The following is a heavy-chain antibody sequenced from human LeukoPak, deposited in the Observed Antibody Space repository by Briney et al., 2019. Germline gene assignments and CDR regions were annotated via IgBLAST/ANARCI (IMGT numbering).Heavy chain of an antibody. D-gene: IGHD3-10*01. V-gene: IGHV1-18*01. CDR2: ISTYNGNT. J-gene: IGHJ4*02. CDR3: ARDVGYYGSGTHFDD. CDR1: AYTFTTHD. Sequence: ASVKVSCKASAYTFTTHDITWVRQAPGLGLEWMGWISTYNGNTRYAQTLQGRVTMTTDISTSTAYMELRSLRSDDTAVYYCARDVGYYGSGTHFDDWGQGTLVTVSS.